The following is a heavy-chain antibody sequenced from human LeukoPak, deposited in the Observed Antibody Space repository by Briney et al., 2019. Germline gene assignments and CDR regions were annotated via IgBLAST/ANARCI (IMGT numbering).Heavy chain of an antibody. Sequence: ASVKVSCKASGYTFTNYFMHWVRQAPGQGLEWMGIINPSSGSTTYAQEFQGRVTMTRDTSTSAVYMELSSLRSEDTAMYYCARGGSYGDFDYWGQGTLVTVSS. CDR3: ARGGSYGDFDY. CDR2: INPSSGST. V-gene: IGHV1-46*01. J-gene: IGHJ4*02. CDR1: GYTFTNYF. D-gene: IGHD4-17*01.